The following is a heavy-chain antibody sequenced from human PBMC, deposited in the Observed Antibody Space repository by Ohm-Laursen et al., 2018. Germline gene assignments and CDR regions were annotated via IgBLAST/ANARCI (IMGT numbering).Heavy chain of an antibody. CDR1: GYTFISDG. CDR2: ISTHNGNT. V-gene: IGHV1-18*01. J-gene: IGHJ4*02. CDR3: TRTKLGATLGAY. D-gene: IGHD1-26*01. Sequence: ASVKVSCKVSGYTFISDGISWVRQAPGQGLEWMGWISTHNGNTNYAQKFQGRVTMTTDTSTSTAYMELRSLRSDDTAMYYCTRTKLGATLGAYWGQGTLVTVSS.